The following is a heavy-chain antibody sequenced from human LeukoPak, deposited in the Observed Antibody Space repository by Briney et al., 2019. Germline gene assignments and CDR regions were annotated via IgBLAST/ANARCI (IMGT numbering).Heavy chain of an antibody. D-gene: IGHD6-19*01. J-gene: IGHJ4*02. CDR2: MNPNSSNT. Sequence: GASVKVSCKASGYTSTSCDINWVRQATGQGLEWMGWMNPNSSNTGYGQSFQGRITMTRDISIGTAYMELSNLTSEDTAIYYCTRGSSGRRDNWGQGTLVTVSA. V-gene: IGHV1-8*01. CDR1: GYTSTSCD. CDR3: TRGSSGRRDN.